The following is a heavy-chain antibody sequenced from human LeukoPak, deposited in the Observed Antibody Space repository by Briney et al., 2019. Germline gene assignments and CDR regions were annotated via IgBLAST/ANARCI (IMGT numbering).Heavy chain of an antibody. J-gene: IGHJ6*03. V-gene: IGHV1-2*02. CDR2: INPNSGGT. Sequence: ASVKVSCKASGYTFTGYYMHWVRQAPGQGLEWMGWINPNSGGTNYAQKFQGRVTMTRDTSISTAYMELSRLRSDDTAVYYCARDLGSSWLYYYYYYYMDVWGKGATVTVSS. D-gene: IGHD6-13*01. CDR1: GYTFTGYY. CDR3: ARDLGSSWLYYYYYYYMDV.